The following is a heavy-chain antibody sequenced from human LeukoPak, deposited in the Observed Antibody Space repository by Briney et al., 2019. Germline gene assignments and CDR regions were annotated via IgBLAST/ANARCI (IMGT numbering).Heavy chain of an antibody. CDR2: IYHSGST. D-gene: IGHD2-21*02. CDR1: GGSISSGGYS. CDR3: ARGLLSYDYFDY. J-gene: IGHJ4*02. V-gene: IGHV4-30-2*01. Sequence: PSETLSLTCAVSGGSISSGGYSWSWIRQPPGKGLEWIGYIYHSGSTYYSPSLKSRVTISVDRSKNQFSLKLSSVTAADTAVYYCARGLLSYDYFDYWGQGTLVTVSS.